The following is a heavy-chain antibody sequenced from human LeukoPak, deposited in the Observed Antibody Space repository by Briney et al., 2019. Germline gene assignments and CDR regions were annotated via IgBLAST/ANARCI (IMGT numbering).Heavy chain of an antibody. D-gene: IGHD2-2*01. CDR1: EYTFTGYY. J-gene: IGHJ4*02. CDR3: ARGPSLPTALFDS. Sequence: GASVKVSCKASEYTFTGYYLHWVRQAPGQGLEWMGWINPNRGGTDYAQKFQGRVTMTRDTSISTAYMELSRLRSDDTAVYYCARGPSLPTALFDSWGQGTLVTVSS. CDR2: INPNRGGT. V-gene: IGHV1-2*02.